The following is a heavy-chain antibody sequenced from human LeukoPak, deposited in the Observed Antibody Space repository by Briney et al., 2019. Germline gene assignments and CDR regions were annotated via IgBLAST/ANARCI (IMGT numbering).Heavy chain of an antibody. CDR1: GFTSSRYA. Sequence: GGSLRLSCAASGFTSSRYAMSGVRQAPGKGQEWVSAISGSGGSTYYTDSAKGRFAISRDHSKNTLYLQMNSLRAEDTAVYYCAKDDGYLPDYWGQGTLVTVSS. D-gene: IGHD5-24*01. V-gene: IGHV3-23*01. CDR2: ISGSGGST. CDR3: AKDDGYLPDY. J-gene: IGHJ4*02.